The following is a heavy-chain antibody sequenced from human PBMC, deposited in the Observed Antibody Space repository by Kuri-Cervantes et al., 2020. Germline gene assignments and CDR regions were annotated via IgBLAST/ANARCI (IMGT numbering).Heavy chain of an antibody. CDR1: GFTFSSYA. J-gene: IGHJ3*02. CDR2: IPYDGSNK. Sequence: GESLKISCAASGFTFSSYAMHWVRQAPGKGLDWVAVIPYDGSNKYYADSVKGRFTISRDNSKNTLYLQMNSLRAEDTAVYYCARSLEVWGSYRNAFDIWGQGTMVTVSS. V-gene: IGHV3-30-3*01. CDR3: ARSLEVWGSYRNAFDI. D-gene: IGHD3-16*01.